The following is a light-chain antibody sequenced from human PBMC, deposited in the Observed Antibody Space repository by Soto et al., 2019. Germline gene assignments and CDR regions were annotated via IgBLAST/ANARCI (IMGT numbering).Light chain of an antibody. CDR2: EVR. V-gene: IGLV2-14*01. CDR3: NSYTSTSTLV. J-gene: IGLJ3*02. CDR1: SSDVGAYKY. Sequence: QSALTQPASVSGSPGQSITISCTGTSSDVGAYKYVSWYQEHPGKAPKLIIYEVRSRPSGVSDRFSGSKSGNTASLTISGLQAEDEATYYCNSYTSTSTLVFGGGTQLTVL.